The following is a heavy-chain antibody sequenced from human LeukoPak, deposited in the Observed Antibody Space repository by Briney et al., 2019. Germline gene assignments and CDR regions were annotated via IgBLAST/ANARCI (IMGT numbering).Heavy chain of an antibody. CDR1: GFIFSGSA. J-gene: IGHJ3*02. V-gene: IGHV3-73*01. CDR3: TRLNGDYAGDGFDI. CDR2: IRSDANSYAT. Sequence: PGGSLRLSCAASGFIFSGSAMHWVRQASGKGLEWVGRIRSDANSYATAYAASVKGRFTVSRDDSKNTAYLQMNSLEAEDTAVYYCTRLNGDYAGDGFDIWGQGTKVTVSS. D-gene: IGHD4-17*01.